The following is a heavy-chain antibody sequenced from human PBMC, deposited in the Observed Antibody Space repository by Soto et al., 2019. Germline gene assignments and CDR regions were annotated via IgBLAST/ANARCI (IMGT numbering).Heavy chain of an antibody. CDR1: GFTFSTYG. J-gene: IGHJ4*02. CDR3: ARDHPGIAVALDY. V-gene: IGHV3-33*01. CDR2: IWYDGSKE. D-gene: IGHD6-19*01. Sequence: QVQLVESGGGVVQPGRSLRLSCAASGFTFSTYGMHWLRQAPGKGLEWVAVIWYDGSKEYYADSVKGRFTISRDNSKNMLYLQMNSLRAEDTAVYYCARDHPGIAVALDYWGQGTLVTVSS.